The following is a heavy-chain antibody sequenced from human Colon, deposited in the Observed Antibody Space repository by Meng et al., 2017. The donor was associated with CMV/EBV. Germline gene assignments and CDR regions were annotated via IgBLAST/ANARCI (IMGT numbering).Heavy chain of an antibody. J-gene: IGHJ3*02. CDR1: GIILGDYV. CDR3: ARGGGLDTLAAFDI. Sequence: GGSLRLSCAASGIILGDYVMHWVRQAPGKGLEWVAFISSSGSNRNYADAVKGRFTISRDNSRNILFLQMNNLRPDDTAVYYCARGGGLDTLAAFDIWGQGTMVTVSS. CDR2: ISSSGSNR. D-gene: IGHD1-1*01. V-gene: IGHV3-30*04.